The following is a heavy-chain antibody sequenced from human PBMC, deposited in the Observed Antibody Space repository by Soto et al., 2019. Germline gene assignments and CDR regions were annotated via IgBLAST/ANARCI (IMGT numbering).Heavy chain of an antibody. D-gene: IGHD6-13*01. Sequence: PSETLSLTCTVSGGSISSGGYYWSWIRQHPGKGLEWIGYIYYSGSTYYNPSLKSRVTISVDTSKNQFSLKLSSVTAADTAVYYCAREAHSIAAAGSPNWFDPWGQGTLVTVSS. CDR2: IYYSGST. CDR3: AREAHSIAAAGSPNWFDP. V-gene: IGHV4-31*03. J-gene: IGHJ5*02. CDR1: GGSISSGGYY.